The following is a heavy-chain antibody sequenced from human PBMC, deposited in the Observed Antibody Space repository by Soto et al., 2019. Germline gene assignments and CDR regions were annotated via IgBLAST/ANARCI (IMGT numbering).Heavy chain of an antibody. CDR2: IWYDGTNK. D-gene: IGHD1-26*01. J-gene: IGHJ4*02. Sequence: QVQLVESGGDVVQPGRSLRLSCAASGFTFSNYGMHWVRQAPGKGLEWVAVIWYDGTNKYYADSMKGRFTISRDNSKNTLYLRMNSLRAEDTAVYYCARGPPDSALPDYWGQGTLVTVSS. V-gene: IGHV3-33*01. CDR1: GFTFSNYG. CDR3: ARGPPDSALPDY.